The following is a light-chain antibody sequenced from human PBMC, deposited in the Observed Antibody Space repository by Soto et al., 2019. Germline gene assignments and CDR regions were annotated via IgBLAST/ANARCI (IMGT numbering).Light chain of an antibody. CDR1: QSVSSSY. J-gene: IGKJ1*01. Sequence: EIVVTQSPGTLSLSPGERATLSCRASQSVSSSYLAWYQQNPVQAPRLLLYGASRRDTGIPDRFSGSGSGTDFTLTISRLEPEDCAVYYCQQYVSSPQTFGQGTKVEIK. V-gene: IGKV3-20*01. CDR2: GAS. CDR3: QQYVSSPQT.